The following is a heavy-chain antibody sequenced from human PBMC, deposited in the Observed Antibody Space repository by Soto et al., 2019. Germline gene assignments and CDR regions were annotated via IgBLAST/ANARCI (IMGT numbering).Heavy chain of an antibody. Sequence: EVQLLESGGGLVQPGGSLRLSCAASGFTFSIYAMSWVRQAPGKGLEWVSVISGSGDNTYYADPVKGRFTISRDNSKNTLYLQMNSLRAEDTAVYYCAKDSGIPSGTLIPNWFDPWGQGTLVTVSS. J-gene: IGHJ5*02. CDR1: GFTFSIYA. D-gene: IGHD1-1*01. V-gene: IGHV3-23*01. CDR3: AKDSGIPSGTLIPNWFDP. CDR2: ISGSGDNT.